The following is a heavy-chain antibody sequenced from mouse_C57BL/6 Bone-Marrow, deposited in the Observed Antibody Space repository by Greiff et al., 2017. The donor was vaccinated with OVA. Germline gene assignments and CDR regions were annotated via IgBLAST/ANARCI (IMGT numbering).Heavy chain of an antibody. CDR3: TRGYSYYYAMGY. V-gene: IGHV1-15*01. CDR1: GYTFTDYE. J-gene: IGHJ4*01. CDR2: IDPETGGT. Sequence: QVQLQQSGAELVRPGASVTLSCKASGYTFTDYEMHWVKQTPVHGLEWIGAIDPETGGTAYNQKFKGKAILTADKSSSTAYMELRSLTSEDSAVDYGTRGYSYYYAMGYWGRGTSVTVTA. D-gene: IGHD2-12*01.